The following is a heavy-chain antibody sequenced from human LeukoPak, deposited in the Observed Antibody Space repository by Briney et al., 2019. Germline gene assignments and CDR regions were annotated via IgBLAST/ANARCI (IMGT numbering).Heavy chain of an antibody. CDR3: AQIAVADDFDY. Sequence: GGSLRLSCAASGFTFRSYWMSWVRQVPGKGLEWVANVKQDGSEKYYVDSVKGRFTISRDNAKNSLYLQMNSLRAEDTAVYYCAQIAVADDFDYWGQGTLVTVSS. CDR2: VKQDGSEK. CDR1: GFTFRSYW. D-gene: IGHD6-19*01. J-gene: IGHJ4*02. V-gene: IGHV3-7*01.